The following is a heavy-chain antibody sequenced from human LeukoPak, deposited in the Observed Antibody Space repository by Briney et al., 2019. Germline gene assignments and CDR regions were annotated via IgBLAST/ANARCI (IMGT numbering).Heavy chain of an antibody. D-gene: IGHD4-11*01. CDR3: AKDAQRGFDYSNSLQN. CDR1: GFTFSHYG. V-gene: IGHV3-33*06. J-gene: IGHJ1*01. Sequence: GGSLRLSCAAAGFTFSHYGMHWVRQTPGAGLEWVAVIWSDGSDKYYAKSVKGRFTISRDNSKNSLFLQMNSLRAEDTAVYYCAKDAQRGFDYSNSLQNWGQGVLVTVSS. CDR2: IWSDGSDK.